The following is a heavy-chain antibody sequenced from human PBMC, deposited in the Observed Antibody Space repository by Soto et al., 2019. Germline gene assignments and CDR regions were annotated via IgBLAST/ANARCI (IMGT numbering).Heavy chain of an antibody. CDR3: AHRKSSYYGSENTYYYGMDV. Sequence: QITLKESGPPLVKPTQTLTLTCTFSGFSLSTSGMGVAWIRQPPEKALEWLAVIYWTDDKRYSPSLKSRLTTTKDTSKNQVVLTMTDMDPVDTATYYCAHRKSSYYGSENTYYYGMDVWGQGTTVTVSS. CDR2: IYWTDDK. J-gene: IGHJ6*02. V-gene: IGHV2-5*01. D-gene: IGHD3-10*01. CDR1: GFSLSTSGMG.